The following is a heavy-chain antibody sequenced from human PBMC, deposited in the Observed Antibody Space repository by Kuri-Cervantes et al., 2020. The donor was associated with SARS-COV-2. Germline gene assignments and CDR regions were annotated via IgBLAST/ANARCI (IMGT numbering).Heavy chain of an antibody. Sequence: SETLSLTCTVSGASISSSTYYWGWIRQPPGKGLEWIGSIYYSGSTYYNPSLKSRVTISVDTSKNQFSLKLSSVTAADTAVYYCARPSITIFGVVVDVWGQGTTVTVSS. J-gene: IGHJ6*02. CDR2: IYYSGST. CDR3: ARPSITIFGVVVDV. V-gene: IGHV4-39*01. D-gene: IGHD3-3*01. CDR1: GASISSSTYY.